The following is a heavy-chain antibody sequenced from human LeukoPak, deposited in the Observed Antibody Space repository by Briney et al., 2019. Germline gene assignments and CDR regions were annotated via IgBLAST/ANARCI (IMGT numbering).Heavy chain of an antibody. CDR3: AREGDTLWFGELLYPEGWFDP. J-gene: IGHJ5*02. CDR1: GYSFTSYW. V-gene: IGHV5-51*01. D-gene: IGHD3-10*01. Sequence: GESLKISCKGSGYSFTSYWIGWVRQMPGKGLEWMGIIYPDDSDTRYSPSFQGQVTISADKSISTAYLQWSSLKASDTAMYYCAREGDTLWFGELLYPEGWFDPWGQGTLVTVSS. CDR2: IYPDDSDT.